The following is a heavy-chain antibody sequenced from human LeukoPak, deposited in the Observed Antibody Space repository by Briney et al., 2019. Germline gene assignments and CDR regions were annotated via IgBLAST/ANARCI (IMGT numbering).Heavy chain of an antibody. CDR3: ASTYIVVVPAAPSRYSYYFDY. Sequence: PGGSLRLSCAASGFTFSSYAMSWVRQAPGKGLEWVSAISGSGGSTYYADSVKGRFTISRDNSKNTLYLQMNSLRAEDTAVYYCASTYIVVVPAAPSRYSYYFDYWGQGTLVTVSS. CDR2: ISGSGGST. V-gene: IGHV3-23*01. D-gene: IGHD2-2*01. J-gene: IGHJ4*02. CDR1: GFTFSSYA.